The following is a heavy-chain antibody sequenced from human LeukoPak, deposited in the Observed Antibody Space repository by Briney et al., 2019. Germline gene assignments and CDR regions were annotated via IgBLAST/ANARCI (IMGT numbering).Heavy chain of an antibody. CDR3: SKAKDGIRYFDWYNWFDP. Sequence: GGSLRLSCAASGFTFSDYYTSWIRQAPGKGLEWVSYISSSSSYTNYADSVKGRFTISRDNAKNLLYLQMNSLRAEDTAVYYCSKAKDGIRYFDWYNWFDPWGQGTLVTVSS. J-gene: IGHJ5*02. D-gene: IGHD3-9*01. V-gene: IGHV3-11*05. CDR2: ISSSSSYT. CDR1: GFTFSDYY.